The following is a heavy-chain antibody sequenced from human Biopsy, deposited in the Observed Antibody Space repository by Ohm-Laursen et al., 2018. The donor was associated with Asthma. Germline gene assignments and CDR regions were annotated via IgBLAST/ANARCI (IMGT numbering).Heavy chain of an antibody. CDR1: GFDLSGYG. D-gene: IGHD2-15*01. CDR2: IKEDGSEK. V-gene: IGHV3-7*03. Sequence: SLRLSCAATGFDLSGYGMLWVRQAPGKGLEWVANIKEDGSEKNYVDSVKGRFTISRDNGKNSLYLQMNSLRAEDTAVYYCARDVDLRSVYWGQGTLVTVSS. CDR3: ARDVDLRSVY. J-gene: IGHJ4*02.